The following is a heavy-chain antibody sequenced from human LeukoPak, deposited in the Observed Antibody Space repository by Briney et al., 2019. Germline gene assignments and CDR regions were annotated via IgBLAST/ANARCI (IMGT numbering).Heavy chain of an antibody. CDR2: INPSGGST. D-gene: IGHD3-22*01. CDR3: ARSPHYASSGYQNWYFDL. J-gene: IGHJ2*01. CDR1: GYTFTSYN. V-gene: IGHV1-46*01. Sequence: ASVKVSCKASGYTFTSYNMHWERHAPGQGLEEMGIINPSGGSTSYAKKFQGRVTMTRNTAIRTAYMELSSLRSEDTAVYYCARSPHYASSGYQNWYFDLWGRGTLVTVSS.